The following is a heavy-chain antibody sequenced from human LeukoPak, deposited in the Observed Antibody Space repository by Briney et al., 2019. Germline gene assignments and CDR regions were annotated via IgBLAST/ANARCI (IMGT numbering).Heavy chain of an antibody. Sequence: SETLSLTCAVSGGSISSSNWWSWVRQPPGKGLEWIGEIYHSGSTNYNPSLKSRVTISVDTSKNQFSLKLSSVTAADTAVYYCARGSVRGYSYGYVGGYYYYMDVWGKGTTVTVSS. V-gene: IGHV4-4*02. J-gene: IGHJ6*03. CDR1: GGSISSSNW. D-gene: IGHD5-18*01. CDR2: IYHSGST. CDR3: ARGSVRGYSYGYVGGYYYYMDV.